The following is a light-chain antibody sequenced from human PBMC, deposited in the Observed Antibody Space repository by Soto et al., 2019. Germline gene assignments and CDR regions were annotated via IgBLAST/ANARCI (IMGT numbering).Light chain of an antibody. CDR2: DAS. J-gene: IGKJ2*01. Sequence: DIQMTQSPSTLSASVGDRVTITCRASQSISSWLARYQQKPGKAPKLLIYDASSLESGVPSRFSGSGSGTEFTLTISSLQPDDFATYYCQQYNSYHMYTFGQGTKVDIK. CDR1: QSISSW. V-gene: IGKV1-5*01. CDR3: QQYNSYHMYT.